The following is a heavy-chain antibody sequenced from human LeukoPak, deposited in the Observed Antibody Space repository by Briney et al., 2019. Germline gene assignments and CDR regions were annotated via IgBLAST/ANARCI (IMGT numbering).Heavy chain of an antibody. D-gene: IGHD6-6*01. CDR2: INPSGGST. Sequence: GASVKVSCKASGYTFTSYYMHWVRQAPGQGPEWMGIINPSGGSTSYAQKFQGRVTMTRDMSTSTVYMELSSLRSEDTAVYYCTLSLAARPMHPPNDAFDIWGQGTMVTVSS. CDR1: GYTFTSYY. CDR3: TLSLAARPMHPPNDAFDI. J-gene: IGHJ3*02. V-gene: IGHV1-46*01.